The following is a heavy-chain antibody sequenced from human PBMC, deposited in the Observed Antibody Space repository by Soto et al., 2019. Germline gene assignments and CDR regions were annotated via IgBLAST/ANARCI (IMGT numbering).Heavy chain of an antibody. D-gene: IGHD3-16*01. V-gene: IGHV4-59*08. CDR3: GGLPAFWGSVGWFDP. CDR2: IHHSGTT. J-gene: IGHJ5*02. CDR1: GVSITQYY. Sequence: QVQLQESGPGQVKPSETLSLTCTVSGVSITQYYWSWFRQSPGRGREWIAYIHHSGTTKYNPPLQSRVTISTDRARNQISLSLSSVTAADTGVYYCGGLPAFWGSVGWFDPWGQGTLVTGSS.